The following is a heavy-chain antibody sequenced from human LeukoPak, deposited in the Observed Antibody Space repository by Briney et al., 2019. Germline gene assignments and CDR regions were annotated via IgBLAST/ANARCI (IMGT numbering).Heavy chain of an antibody. CDR3: ARVVRGAVTSNRFDP. V-gene: IGHV4-59*01. J-gene: IGHJ5*02. D-gene: IGHD4-17*01. CDR1: GDSIDNSY. CDR2: IASSGTS. Sequence: SETLSLTCTVSGDSIDNSYWTWIRHTPGKGLEWIGYIASSGTSNYNPSLESRVTISLGTSKNQFSLKLRSVTAADTAIYYCARVVRGAVTSNRFDPWGQGTLVTVSS.